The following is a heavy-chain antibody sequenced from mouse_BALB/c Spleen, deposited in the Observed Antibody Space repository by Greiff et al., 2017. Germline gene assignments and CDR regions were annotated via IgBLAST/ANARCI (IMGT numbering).Heavy chain of an antibody. V-gene: IGHV4-1*02. Sequence: EVQLQESGGGLVQPGGSLKLSCAASGFDFSRYWMSWVRQAPGKGLEWIGEINPDSSTINYTPSLKDKFIISRDNAKNTLYLQMSKVRSEDTALYYCARGGLLRSWYFDVWGAGTTVTVSS. CDR3: ARGGLLRSWYFDV. D-gene: IGHD2-3*01. J-gene: IGHJ1*01. CDR1: GFDFSRYW. CDR2: INPDSSTI.